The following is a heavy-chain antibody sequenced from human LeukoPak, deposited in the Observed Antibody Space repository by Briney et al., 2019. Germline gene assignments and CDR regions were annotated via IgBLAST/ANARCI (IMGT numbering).Heavy chain of an antibody. D-gene: IGHD1-26*01. Sequence: GGSLRLSCAASGFIVSNNYMSWVRQPPGKGLEWVSVIYSGGSKYYADSVKVRFTISRDNSKNTVYLQMDDLRPEDTAVYYCARENGYWDSGWFDPWGQGTLVTVSS. CDR3: ARENGYWDSGWFDP. J-gene: IGHJ5*02. CDR2: IYSGGSK. V-gene: IGHV3-53*01. CDR1: GFIVSNNY.